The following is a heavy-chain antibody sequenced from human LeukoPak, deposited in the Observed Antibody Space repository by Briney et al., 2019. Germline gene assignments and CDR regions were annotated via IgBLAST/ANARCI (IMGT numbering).Heavy chain of an antibody. J-gene: IGHJ4*02. Sequence: GGSLRLSCAASGLTFSTYWMSWVRQAPGKGLEWVANIKKDGSEKYYVDSVKGRFTISRDNAKNSLYLQMNSLRAEDTAVYYCARGDGDYGDYVGYWGQGTLVTVSS. CDR3: ARGDGDYGDYVGY. CDR1: GLTFSTYW. D-gene: IGHD4-17*01. V-gene: IGHV3-7*01. CDR2: IKKDGSEK.